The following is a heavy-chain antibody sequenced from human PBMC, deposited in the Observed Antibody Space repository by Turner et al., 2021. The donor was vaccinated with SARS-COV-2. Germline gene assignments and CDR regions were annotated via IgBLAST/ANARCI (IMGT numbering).Heavy chain of an antibody. V-gene: IGHV3-53*02. D-gene: IGHD3-10*01. J-gene: IGHJ4*02. CDR1: GFTVSSNY. CDR3: ARGDGYFASGSPVDY. CDR2: IYSGGST. Sequence: EVQLVETGGGLIQPGGSLRLSCAASGFTVSSNYMSWVRQAPGKGLEWVSVIYSGGSTYYADSVKGRFTVSRDNSKNTVYLQMNSLTEGDTAVYFCARGDGYFASGSPVDYWGQGTRVTVSS.